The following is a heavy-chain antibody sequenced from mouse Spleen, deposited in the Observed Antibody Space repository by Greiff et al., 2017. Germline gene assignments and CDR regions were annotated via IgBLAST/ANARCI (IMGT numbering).Heavy chain of an antibody. CDR1: GFTFSSYG. J-gene: IGHJ3*01. CDR2: ISSGGSYT. D-gene: IGHD2-4*01. CDR3: ARPGNDYDGAWFAY. Sequence: EVQGVESGGDLVKPGGSLKLSCAASGFTFSSYGMSWVRQTPDKRLEWVATISSGGSYTYYPDSVKGRFTISRDNAKNTLYLQMSSLKSEDTAMYYCARPGNDYDGAWFAYWGQGTLVTVSA. V-gene: IGHV5-6*01.